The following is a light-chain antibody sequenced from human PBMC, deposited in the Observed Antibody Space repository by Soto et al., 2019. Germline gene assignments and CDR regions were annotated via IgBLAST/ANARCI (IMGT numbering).Light chain of an antibody. J-gene: IGKJ2*01. Sequence: DIVMTQSPDSLAVPLGERATINCKSSQSVLYSSNNKNYLAWYQQKPGQPPKLLIYWASTRESGVPDRFSGGGSGTDLTLTSSSLQSEDVAVYYCQQYYNTPYTFGLGTQLEIK. V-gene: IGKV4-1*01. CDR2: WAS. CDR3: QQYYNTPYT. CDR1: QSVLYSSNNKNY.